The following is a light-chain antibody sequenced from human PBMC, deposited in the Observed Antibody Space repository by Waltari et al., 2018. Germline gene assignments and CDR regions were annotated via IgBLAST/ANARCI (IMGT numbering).Light chain of an antibody. CDR3: QVWDSSGDLLVI. CDR1: KIEAKS. V-gene: IGLV3-21*02. Sequence: SYVLTQPHSASVAPGQTARITGGGDKIEAKSVHWYQHKPGQAPVVVVFDDSDRPSGIPGLFSGANSGNTATLTISRVEGGDEADYFCQVWDSSGDLLVIFGGGTKLTVL. CDR2: DDS. J-gene: IGLJ2*01.